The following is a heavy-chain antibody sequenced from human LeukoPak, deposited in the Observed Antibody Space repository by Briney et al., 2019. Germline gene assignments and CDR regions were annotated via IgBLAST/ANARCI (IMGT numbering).Heavy chain of an antibody. J-gene: IGHJ4*02. CDR1: GGSISSYY. Sequence: SDTLSLTGTVSGGSISSYYWSWIRQPPGKGLEWVGYIYYSGSTNYNPSLKSRVTISVDTSKNQFSLKLSSVTAADTAVYYCARGSLDDSSGYYADYWGQGTLVTVSS. CDR3: ARGSLDDSSGYYADY. D-gene: IGHD3-22*01. CDR2: IYYSGST. V-gene: IGHV4-59*01.